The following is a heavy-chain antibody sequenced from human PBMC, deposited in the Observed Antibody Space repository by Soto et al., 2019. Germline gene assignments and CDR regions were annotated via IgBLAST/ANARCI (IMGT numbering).Heavy chain of an antibody. CDR2: IYYSGST. Sequence: SETLSLTCTVSGGSISSSSYYWGWIRQPPGKGLEWIGSIYYSGSTYYDPSLKSRVTISVDTSKNQFSLKLSSVTAADTAVYYCMLGSGWKDFDYWGQGTLVTVSS. CDR3: MLGSGWKDFDY. V-gene: IGHV4-39*01. D-gene: IGHD3-22*01. CDR1: GGSISSSSYY. J-gene: IGHJ4*02.